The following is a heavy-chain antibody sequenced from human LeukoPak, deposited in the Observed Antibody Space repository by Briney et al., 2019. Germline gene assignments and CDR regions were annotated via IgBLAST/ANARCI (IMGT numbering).Heavy chain of an antibody. Sequence: GGSLRLCCAASGFTFGIHAMTWVRQAPGKGLEWVSGISGDGASTHYAESVKGQFTISRDNSQNTLFLQMNSLRVEDTAIYYCAKDSYVSGRPLHTFDVWGQGTMVTVSS. CDR3: AKDSYVSGRPLHTFDV. CDR1: GFTFGIHA. D-gene: IGHD3-10*01. CDR2: ISGDGAST. V-gene: IGHV3-23*01. J-gene: IGHJ3*01.